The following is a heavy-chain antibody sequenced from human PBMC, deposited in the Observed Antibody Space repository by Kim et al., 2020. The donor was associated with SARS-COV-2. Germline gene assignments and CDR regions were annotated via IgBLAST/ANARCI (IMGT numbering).Heavy chain of an antibody. CDR2: ISYDGRLQ. Sequence: GGSLRLSCVGSGFTFSRYGMHWVRQAAGKGLEWVAVISYDGRLQYYADSVKGRFTISRDNSKNTVYLQMNSLRVEDTAVYYCAKEWSEKVSRWWDYWGQGTLVTVSS. V-gene: IGHV3-30*18. J-gene: IGHJ4*02. D-gene: IGHD2-15*01. CDR3: AKEWSEKVSRWWDY. CDR1: GFTFSRYG.